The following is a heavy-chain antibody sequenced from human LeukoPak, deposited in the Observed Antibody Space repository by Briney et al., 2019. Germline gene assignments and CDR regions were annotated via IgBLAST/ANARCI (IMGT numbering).Heavy chain of an antibody. Sequence: SETLSLTCTVSGGSISSGVYYWSWIRQHPGKGLEWIGYIYYSGSTYYNPSLKSRVTISVDTSKNQFSLKLSSVTAADTAVYYCARARGGDCSSTSCYIAEGRIYYYYYGMDVWGQGTTVTVSS. CDR3: ARARGGDCSSTSCYIAEGRIYYYYYGMDV. J-gene: IGHJ6*02. CDR2: IYYSGST. V-gene: IGHV4-31*03. D-gene: IGHD2-2*02. CDR1: GGSISSGVYY.